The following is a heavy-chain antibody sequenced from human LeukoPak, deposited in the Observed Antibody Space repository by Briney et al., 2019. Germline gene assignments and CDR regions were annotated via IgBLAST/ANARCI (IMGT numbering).Heavy chain of an antibody. Sequence: SETLSLTCTVSGGSISSHYWSWIRQPPGKGLEWIGYIYYSGSTNYNPSLQSRLTISVATSKNQFSLKLSSVTAADTAVHYCAGAVQLERPPPLIGYYYMDVWGKGTTVTVSS. CDR1: GGSISSHY. CDR2: IYYSGST. J-gene: IGHJ6*03. CDR3: AGAVQLERPPPLIGYYYMDV. V-gene: IGHV4-59*11. D-gene: IGHD1-1*01.